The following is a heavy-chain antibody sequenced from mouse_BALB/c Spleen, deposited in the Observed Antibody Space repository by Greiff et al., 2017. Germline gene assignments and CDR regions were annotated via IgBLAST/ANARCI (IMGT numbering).Heavy chain of an antibody. Sequence: EVMLVESGGGLVQPGGSLRLSCATSGFTFTDYYMSWVRQPPGKALEWLGFIRNKANGYTTEYSASVKGRFTISRDNSQSILYLQMNTLRAEDRATYYCARDKCDEREYYYSMDYWGQGTSVTVSA. CDR2: IRNKANGYTT. D-gene: IGHD2-13*01. J-gene: IGHJ4*01. V-gene: IGHV7-3*02. CDR1: GFTFTDYY. CDR3: ARDKCDEREYYYSMDY.